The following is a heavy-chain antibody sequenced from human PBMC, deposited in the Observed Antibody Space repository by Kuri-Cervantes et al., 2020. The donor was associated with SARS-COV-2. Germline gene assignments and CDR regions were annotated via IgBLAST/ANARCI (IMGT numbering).Heavy chain of an antibody. CDR1: GFTFSSYA. CDR2: ISYDGRNK. Sequence: GGSLRLSCAASGFTFSSYAMHWVRQAPGKGLEWVPVISYDGRNKYYADSVKGRFTISRDNSKNTLYMQMNSLKAEDTAVYYCARCRPYYEFSEDYYYIDVWGKGTTVTVSS. D-gene: IGHD3-3*01. V-gene: IGHV3-30*04. CDR3: ARCRPYYEFSEDYYYIDV. J-gene: IGHJ6*03.